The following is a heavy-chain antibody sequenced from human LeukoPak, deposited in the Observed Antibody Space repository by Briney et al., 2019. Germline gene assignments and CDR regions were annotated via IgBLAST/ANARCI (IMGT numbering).Heavy chain of an antibody. CDR1: GGSISSYY. Sequence: SETLSLTCTVSGGSISSYYWSWIRQPPGKGLEWIGYIYYSGSTNYNPSLKSRVTISVDTSKNQFSLKLSSVTAADTAVHYCARAYSGSLADYWGQGTLVTVSS. CDR2: IYYSGST. D-gene: IGHD1-26*01. CDR3: ARAYSGSLADY. V-gene: IGHV4-59*01. J-gene: IGHJ4*02.